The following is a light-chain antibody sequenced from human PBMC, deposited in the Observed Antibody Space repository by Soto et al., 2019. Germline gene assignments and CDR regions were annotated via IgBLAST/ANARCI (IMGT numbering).Light chain of an antibody. Sequence: AIQMTQSPSSLSASVGDRVTITCRASQGIRNDLGWYQQKPGKAPKLLIYAASSLQSGVPSRFSGSGSGIDFTINISSLQPEDFAAYYCLQDYNYPWTFGQGTKVEIK. V-gene: IGKV1-6*01. CDR3: LQDYNYPWT. J-gene: IGKJ1*01. CDR1: QGIRND. CDR2: AAS.